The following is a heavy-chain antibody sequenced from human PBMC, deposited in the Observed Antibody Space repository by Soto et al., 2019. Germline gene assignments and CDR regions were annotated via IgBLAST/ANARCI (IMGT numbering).Heavy chain of an antibody. Sequence: GESLKISCKGSGYSFSTYWIGWVRQMPGKGLEWMGIIYPGDSDTRYSPSFQGQVTISADTSISTAYLQWSSLKASDTAIYYCARHGVDTAMIYYYGMDVWGQGTTVTV. V-gene: IGHV5-51*01. CDR3: ARHGVDTAMIYYYGMDV. CDR2: IYPGDSDT. J-gene: IGHJ6*02. D-gene: IGHD5-18*01. CDR1: GYSFSTYW.